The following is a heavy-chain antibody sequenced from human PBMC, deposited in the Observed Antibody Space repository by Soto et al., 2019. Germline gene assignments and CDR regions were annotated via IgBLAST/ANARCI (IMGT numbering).Heavy chain of an antibody. D-gene: IGHD5-18*01. CDR2: IYCSGRT. Sequence: PSETLSITCTFSVGSLSIGSYYWSWIRQPPGKGLEWIGCIYCSGRTNKNPSLKSRVTISVDTSKNQFSLEVSSVTAADTAVYFCARGYSYDPSAAFDIWGQGTVVTVSS. J-gene: IGHJ3*02. CDR3: ARGYSYDPSAAFDI. CDR1: VGSLSIGSYY. V-gene: IGHV4-61*01.